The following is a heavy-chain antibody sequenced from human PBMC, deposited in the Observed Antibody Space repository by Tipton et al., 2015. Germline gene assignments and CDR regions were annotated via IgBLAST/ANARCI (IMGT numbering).Heavy chain of an antibody. CDR2: MYYSGST. Sequence: GLVKPSETLSLTCTVSGGCISSDYWRWIRQPPGKGLEWIGYMYYSGSTNYNASLKSRVTISGDTSKNQFSLKLSSVTAADTAVYYCARVPLHCSGGSCQYYYYGMDVWGQGTTVIVSS. CDR1: GGCISSDY. J-gene: IGHJ6*02. CDR3: ARVPLHCSGGSCQYYYYGMDV. V-gene: IGHV4-59*01. D-gene: IGHD2-15*01.